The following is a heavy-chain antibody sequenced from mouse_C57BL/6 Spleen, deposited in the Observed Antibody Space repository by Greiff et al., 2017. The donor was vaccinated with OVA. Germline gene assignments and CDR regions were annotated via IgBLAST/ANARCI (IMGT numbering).Heavy chain of an antibody. CDR3: ARGWDVRGYFDY. V-gene: IGHV14-2*01. D-gene: IGHD4-1*01. J-gene: IGHJ2*01. CDR1: GFNITGYW. Sequence: EVQLQQSGAELVKPGASVKLSCTASGFNITGYWMHWVKQRTEQGLEWIGRIDPEDGETKYDPKFKGKATITADTSSNTAYLQRSSLTSEDTAVYYCARGWDVRGYFDYWGQGTTLTVSS. CDR2: IDPEDGET.